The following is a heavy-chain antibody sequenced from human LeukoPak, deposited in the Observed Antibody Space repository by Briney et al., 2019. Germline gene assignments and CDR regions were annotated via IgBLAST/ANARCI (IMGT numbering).Heavy chain of an antibody. V-gene: IGHV3-11*04. D-gene: IGHD2-15*01. Sequence: GRSLRLSCAASGFTFSDYYMSWIRQAPGKGLEWVSYISSSGSTIYYADSVKGRFTISRDNAKNSLYLQMNSLRAEDTAVYYCARGYCSGGSCYWYAFDIWGQGTMVTVSS. J-gene: IGHJ3*02. CDR2: ISSSGSTI. CDR1: GFTFSDYY. CDR3: ARGYCSGGSCYWYAFDI.